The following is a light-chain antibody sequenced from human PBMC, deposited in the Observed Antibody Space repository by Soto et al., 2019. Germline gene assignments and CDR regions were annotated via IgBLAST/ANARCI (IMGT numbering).Light chain of an antibody. CDR2: SNN. CDR3: AAWDDSLNGLV. CDR1: SSNIGSNT. Sequence: QAVVTQPPSASGTPGQRVTISCSGSSSNIGSNTVNWYQQLPGTAPKLLIYSNNQRHSGVPDRFSGSKSGTSASLAISGLQSEDEADYYCAAWDDSLNGLVFGGGTQLTVL. V-gene: IGLV1-44*01. J-gene: IGLJ2*01.